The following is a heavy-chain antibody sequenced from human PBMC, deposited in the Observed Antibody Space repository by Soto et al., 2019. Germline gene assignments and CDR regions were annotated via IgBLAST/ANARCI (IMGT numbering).Heavy chain of an antibody. CDR2: ISSSSSYI. V-gene: IGHV3-21*01. D-gene: IGHD3-3*01. CDR3: ARAMPTYDFWSSLYYYGMDV. Sequence: PGGSLRLSCAASGFTFSSYGMNWVRQAPGKGLEWVSSISSSSSYIYYADSVKGRFTISRDNAKNSLYLQMNSLRAEDTAVYYCARAMPTYDFWSSLYYYGMDVWGQGTTVTVSS. CDR1: GFTFSSYG. J-gene: IGHJ6*02.